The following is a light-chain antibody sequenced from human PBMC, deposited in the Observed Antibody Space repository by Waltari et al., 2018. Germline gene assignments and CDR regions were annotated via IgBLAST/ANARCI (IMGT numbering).Light chain of an antibody. CDR3: MQALEGFT. J-gene: IGKJ4*01. V-gene: IGKV2-28*01. CDR1: PSLLRSDGYNS. CDR2: LGS. Sequence: EIVLTQSPLYLPVTPGEPASISCRSSPSLLRSDGYNSLDWLLQRPGQSPQVLIYLGSNRAAGVPDRFSGSGSGTDFTLKISRVEAEDVGIYYCMQALEGFTFGEGTKVEIK.